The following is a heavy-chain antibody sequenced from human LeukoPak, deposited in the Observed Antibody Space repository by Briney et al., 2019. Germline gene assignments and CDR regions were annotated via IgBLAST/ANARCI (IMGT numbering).Heavy chain of an antibody. V-gene: IGHV4-4*07. CDR1: GASLTIYY. Sequence: SETLSLTCSVSGASLTIYYWNWVRQPAGKGLEWIGRYASGTTAHNPSLKSQFTMSIDTSKNQTSLKLTSVTAADTAVYYCATGDHSFDNWGQGILVTVTP. CDR3: ATGDHSFDN. CDR2: YASGTT. J-gene: IGHJ4*02. D-gene: IGHD7-27*01.